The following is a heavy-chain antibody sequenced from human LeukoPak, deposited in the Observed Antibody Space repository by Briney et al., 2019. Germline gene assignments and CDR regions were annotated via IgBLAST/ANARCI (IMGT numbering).Heavy chain of an antibody. D-gene: IGHD4-17*01. CDR3: AKGGDYALDY. Sequence: PGGSLRLSCGASGFIHSSSGIHWVRQAPGKGLDWLAFIQYDGRKKYCADSVKGRFTICRDNYKNTLSMFVKINSLRVEDTAVYYCAKGGDYALDYRGQGTLGTV. CDR1: GFIHSSSG. V-gene: IGHV3-30*02. J-gene: IGHJ4*02. CDR2: IQYDGRKK.